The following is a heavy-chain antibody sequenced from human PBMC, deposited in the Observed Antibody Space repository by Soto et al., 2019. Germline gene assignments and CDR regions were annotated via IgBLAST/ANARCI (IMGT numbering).Heavy chain of an antibody. CDR2: ISYDGSNK. J-gene: IGHJ4*02. V-gene: IGHV3-30-3*01. D-gene: IGHD3-3*01. Sequence: QVQLVESGGGVVQPGRSLRLSCAASGFTFSSYAMHWVRQAPGKGLEWVAVISYDGSNKYYADSGKGRFTISRDNSKNSLYLQMNSLRAEDTAVYYCARHKRDLRFLEWSYYFDYWGQGTLVTVSS. CDR3: ARHKRDLRFLEWSYYFDY. CDR1: GFTFSSYA.